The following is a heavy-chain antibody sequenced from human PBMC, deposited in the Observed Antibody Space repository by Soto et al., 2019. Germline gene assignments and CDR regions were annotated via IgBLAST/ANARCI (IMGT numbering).Heavy chain of an antibody. CDR3: AKSLSGGTLRGAFDI. Sequence: GGSLRLSCADSVFTFGRDSMNWVRQAPGKGLEWVSSIASSSSHIYYADSVKGRFTISRDNSKNTLYLQMNSLRAEDTAVYYCAKSLSGGTLRGAFDIWGQGTMATVSS. CDR2: IASSSSHI. J-gene: IGHJ3*02. CDR1: VFTFGRDS. D-gene: IGHD1-26*01. V-gene: IGHV3-21*01.